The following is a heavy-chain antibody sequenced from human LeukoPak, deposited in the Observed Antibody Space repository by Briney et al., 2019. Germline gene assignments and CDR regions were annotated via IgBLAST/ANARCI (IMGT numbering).Heavy chain of an antibody. J-gene: IGHJ4*02. Sequence: ASVKVSCKASGNSISNYAVSWVRQAPGQGFEWMGGIIPIFGTADYAQKFQGRVTITADESTSTAYMELSSLRSEDTAVYYCARDRGWEQMADRGQGTLVSVSS. V-gene: IGHV1-69*13. CDR1: GNSISNYA. CDR2: IIPIFGTA. D-gene: IGHD5-24*01. CDR3: ARDRGWEQMAD.